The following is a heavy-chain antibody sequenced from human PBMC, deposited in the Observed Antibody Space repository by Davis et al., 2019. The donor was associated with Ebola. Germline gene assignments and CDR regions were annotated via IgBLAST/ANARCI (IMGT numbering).Heavy chain of an antibody. J-gene: IGHJ4*02. CDR1: GFAFKNFA. CDR2: ISGYGTDT. V-gene: IGHV3-23*01. CDR3: AKDVGGYNRPSDK. D-gene: IGHD5-24*01. Sequence: GESLKISCAASGFAFKNFAMNWVRQIPGKGLEWVASISGYGTDTSQPDSVKGRFTISRDNSRNTLYLQMNNLRVDDTAVYYCAKDVGGYNRPSDKWGQGTLVTVSS.